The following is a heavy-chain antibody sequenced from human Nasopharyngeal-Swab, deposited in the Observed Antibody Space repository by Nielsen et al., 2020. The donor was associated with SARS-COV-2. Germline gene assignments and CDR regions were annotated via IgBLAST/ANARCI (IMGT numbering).Heavy chain of an antibody. Sequence: SGPTLVQPTQTLTLTCSFSGFSLTTSGVGVAWIRQPPGKALEWLALIYLDDDQRYNPSLKTRLTINKDTSKDQVVLTLTNMGPVDSGTYYCAHITRGVERDTIFGVPLASLSYYYMDVWGKGTTVTVS. CDR3: AHITRGVERDTIFGVPLASLSYYYMDV. V-gene: IGHV2-5*02. CDR1: GFSLTTSGVG. CDR2: IYLDDDQ. D-gene: IGHD3-3*01. J-gene: IGHJ6*03.